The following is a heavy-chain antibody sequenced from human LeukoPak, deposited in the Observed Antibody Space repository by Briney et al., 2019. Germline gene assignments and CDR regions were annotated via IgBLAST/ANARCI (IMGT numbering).Heavy chain of an antibody. CDR3: TTDHHYDSGTYKGY. Sequence: GGSLRLSCAASGFTFSNAWLSWVRQAPGKGLEWVGRIKSGTTDYAAPVKGRFTISRDDSKNTLYLQMNSLKTEDTALYYCTTDHHYDSGTYKGYWGQGTLVTVSS. D-gene: IGHD3-10*01. CDR1: GFTFSNAW. J-gene: IGHJ4*02. CDR2: IKSGTT. V-gene: IGHV3-15*01.